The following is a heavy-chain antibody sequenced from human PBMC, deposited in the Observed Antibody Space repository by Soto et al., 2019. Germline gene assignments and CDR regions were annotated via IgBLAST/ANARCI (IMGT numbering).Heavy chain of an antibody. Sequence: SVQVSCKASGGTFSSYAISWVRQAPGQGLEWMGGIIPIFGTANYAQKFQGRVTITADESTSTAYMELSSLRSEDTAVYYCARRYCSGGSCYRDYYGMDVWGQGTTVTVSS. V-gene: IGHV1-69*13. D-gene: IGHD2-15*01. J-gene: IGHJ6*02. CDR2: IIPIFGTA. CDR3: ARRYCSGGSCYRDYYGMDV. CDR1: GGTFSSYA.